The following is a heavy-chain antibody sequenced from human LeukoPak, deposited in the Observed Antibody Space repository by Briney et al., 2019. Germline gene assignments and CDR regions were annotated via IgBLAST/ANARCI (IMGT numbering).Heavy chain of an antibody. Sequence: GRSLRLSCAASGFTFSSYAMHWVRKAPGNGLEWLAVISYDGTNKNYADSVKGRFTISRDNSKNTVYLQMNSLRVEDAAVYYCARDPRGSPYYFDYWGQGTLVTVSS. J-gene: IGHJ4*02. CDR2: ISYDGTNK. CDR3: ARDPRGSPYYFDY. D-gene: IGHD1-26*01. CDR1: GFTFSSYA. V-gene: IGHV3-30-3*01.